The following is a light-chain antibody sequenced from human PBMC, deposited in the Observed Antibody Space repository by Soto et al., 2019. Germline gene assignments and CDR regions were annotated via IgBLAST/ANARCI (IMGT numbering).Light chain of an antibody. CDR2: WAS. CDR3: QTYYRVPLT. Sequence: DIVMTQSPDSLAVSLGERATINCKSSQSVLSSSNNENYLSWYQQKPGQPPKLLINWASTRESGVPDRFSASGSATDFTLTINSLQAEDVAVYYCQTYYRVPLTFGGGTKVELK. CDR1: QSVLSSSNNENY. J-gene: IGKJ4*01. V-gene: IGKV4-1*01.